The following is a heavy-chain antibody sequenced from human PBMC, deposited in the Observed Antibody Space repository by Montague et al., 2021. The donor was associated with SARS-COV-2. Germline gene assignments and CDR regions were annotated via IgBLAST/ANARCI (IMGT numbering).Heavy chain of an antibody. CDR2: VNQSGTT. D-gene: IGHD2-2*01. V-gene: IGHV4-34*01. CDR1: GFTFSSYS. J-gene: IGHJ3*02. Sequence: LRLSCAASGFTFSSYSMNWVRQPPGKGLEWIGEVNQSGTTIYNPSVKSGVTISEDTSKNQFYLRLNSVTAADTAVYYCARGRRPVVVPGAGPAGRAFDIWGKGTMVTVSS. CDR3: ARGRRPVVVPGAGPAGRAFDI.